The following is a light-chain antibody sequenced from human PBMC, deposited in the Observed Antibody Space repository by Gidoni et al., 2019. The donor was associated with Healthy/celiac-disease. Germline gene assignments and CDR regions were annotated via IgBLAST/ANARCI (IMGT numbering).Light chain of an antibody. CDR3: QQRSNWPLT. CDR1: QSVSNY. J-gene: IGKJ4*01. V-gene: IGKV3-11*01. Sequence: DIVLTQSPSSLSLSPGDRATLSCPASQSVSNYLTWYQQKPGQAPRLLIYDASNRATGIPARFSGSGSGTDFTLTISSLEPEDFAVYYCQQRSNWPLTFGGGTKVEIK. CDR2: DAS.